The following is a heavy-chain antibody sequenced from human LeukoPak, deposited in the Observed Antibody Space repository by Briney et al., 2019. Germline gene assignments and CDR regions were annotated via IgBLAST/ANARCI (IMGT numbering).Heavy chain of an antibody. CDR1: GGSFSGYY. J-gene: IGHJ4*02. D-gene: IGHD6-6*01. CDR3: AGYSSSSLD. V-gene: IGHV4-34*01. CDR2: IYYSGST. Sequence: SETLSLTCAVYGGSFSGYYWSWIRQPPGKGLEWIGSIYYSGSTYYNPSLKSRVTISVDTSKNQFSLKLSSVTAADTAVYYCAGYSSSSLDWGQGTLVTVSS.